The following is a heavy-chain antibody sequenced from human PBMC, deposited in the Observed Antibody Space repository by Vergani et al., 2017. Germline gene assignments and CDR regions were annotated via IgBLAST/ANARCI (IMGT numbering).Heavy chain of an antibody. CDR2: IYYSGST. CDR3: AREDESSVFDY. J-gene: IGHJ4*02. D-gene: IGHD3-22*01. Sequence: QVQLQESGPGLVKPSETLSLTCTVSGCSISSYYWSWIRQPPGKGLEWIGYIYYSGSTNYNPSLKSRVTISVDTSKNQFSLKLSSVTAADTAVYYCAREDESSVFDYWGQGTLVTVSS. V-gene: IGHV4-59*01. CDR1: GCSISSYY.